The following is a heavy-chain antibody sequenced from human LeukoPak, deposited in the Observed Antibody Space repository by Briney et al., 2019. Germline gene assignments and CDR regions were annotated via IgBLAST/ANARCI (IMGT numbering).Heavy chain of an antibody. CDR3: ARAAPYGSGSYYKLIDY. Sequence: GGSLRLSCAASGFTFSSYSMNWVRQAPGKGLEWVSSISSSSSYIYYADSVKGRFTISRDNAKNSLYLQMNSLRAEDTAVYYCARAAPYGSGSYYKLIDYWGQGTLVTVSS. CDR2: ISSSSSYI. V-gene: IGHV3-21*01. J-gene: IGHJ4*02. CDR1: GFTFSSYS. D-gene: IGHD3-10*01.